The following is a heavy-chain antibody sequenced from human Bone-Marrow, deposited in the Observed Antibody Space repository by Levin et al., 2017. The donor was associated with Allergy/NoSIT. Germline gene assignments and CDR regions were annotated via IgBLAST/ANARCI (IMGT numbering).Heavy chain of an antibody. D-gene: IGHD4-17*01. CDR2: ISWNSGSI. J-gene: IGHJ5*02. Sequence: SLKISCAASGFIFDDYAMHWVRQAPGKGLEWVSGISWNSGSIGYADSVKGRFTISRDNAKNSLYLQMNSLRAEDTALYYCAKGDYGDYVGMYNWFDPWGQGTLVTVSS. CDR3: AKGDYGDYVGMYNWFDP. V-gene: IGHV3-9*01. CDR1: GFIFDDYA.